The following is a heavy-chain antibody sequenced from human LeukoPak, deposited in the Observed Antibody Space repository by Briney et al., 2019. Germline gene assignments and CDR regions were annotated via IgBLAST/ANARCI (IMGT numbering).Heavy chain of an antibody. CDR1: GFTFSSCA. D-gene: IGHD3-22*01. CDR2: ISGSGGST. J-gene: IGHJ4*02. CDR3: AKGRYDSSGPANTFDY. Sequence: PGGSLRLSCAASGFTFSSCAMSWVRQAPGKGLEWVSGISGSGGSTYYADSVKGQFTISRDNSKNTLYLQMNNLRAEDTALYYCAKGRYDSSGPANTFDYWGQGTLVTVS. V-gene: IGHV3-23*01.